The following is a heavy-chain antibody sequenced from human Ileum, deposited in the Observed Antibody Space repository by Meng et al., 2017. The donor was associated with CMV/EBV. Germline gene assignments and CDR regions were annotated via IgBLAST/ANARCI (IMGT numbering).Heavy chain of an antibody. D-gene: IGHD6-6*01. CDR3: ARISSSSRPNFEY. CDR1: GGSISSSSYY. CDR2: IYYSGST. Sequence: SETLSLTCTVSGGSISSSSYYWGWIRQPPGKGLEWIGSIYYSGSTYYNPSLRSRVTMSLDTSKNQFSLELSSVTAADTALYYCARISSSSRPNFEYWGHGTLVTVSS. V-gene: IGHV4-39*07. J-gene: IGHJ4*01.